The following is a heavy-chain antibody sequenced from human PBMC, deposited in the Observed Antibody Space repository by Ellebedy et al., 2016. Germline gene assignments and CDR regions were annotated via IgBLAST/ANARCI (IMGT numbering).Heavy chain of an antibody. CDR1: GFQFDDSA. D-gene: IGHD4-11*01. J-gene: IGHJ4*02. CDR3: AKGRYNNYRYLDY. CDR2: ISWDGANV. V-gene: IGHV3-9*01. Sequence: SLKISCAASGFQFDDSAMHWVRQAPGKGLEWISGISWDGANVGYADSVKGRLTISRDNAKNSLYLQMNDLRSEDTALYYCAKGRYNNYRYLDYWGQGTLLTVSS.